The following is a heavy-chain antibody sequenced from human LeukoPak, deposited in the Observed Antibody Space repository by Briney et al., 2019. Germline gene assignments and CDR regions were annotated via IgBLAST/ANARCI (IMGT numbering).Heavy chain of an antibody. Sequence: GASVKVSCKASGGTFSSYAISWVRQAPGQGLEWMGGIIPIFGTANYAQKFQGRVTITADEATSRAYMELSSLRSEDTAVYYCARYKQIQRGYTGYHAFDIWGQGTMVTVSS. CDR2: IIPIFGTA. J-gene: IGHJ3*02. V-gene: IGHV1-69*13. D-gene: IGHD5-12*01. CDR1: GGTFSSYA. CDR3: ARYKQIQRGYTGYHAFDI.